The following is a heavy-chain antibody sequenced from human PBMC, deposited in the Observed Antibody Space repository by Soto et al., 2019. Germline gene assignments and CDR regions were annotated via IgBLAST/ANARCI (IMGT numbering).Heavy chain of an antibody. CDR1: GGTFSSYA. Sequence: SVKVSCKASGGTFSSYAISWVRQAPGQGLEWMGGIIPIFGTANYAQKFQGRVTITADESTSTAYMELSSLRSEDTAVYYCARDDPSGYSSGWYYYWGQGTLVTVSS. V-gene: IGHV1-69*13. CDR3: ARDDPSGYSSGWYYY. J-gene: IGHJ4*02. CDR2: IIPIFGTA. D-gene: IGHD6-19*01.